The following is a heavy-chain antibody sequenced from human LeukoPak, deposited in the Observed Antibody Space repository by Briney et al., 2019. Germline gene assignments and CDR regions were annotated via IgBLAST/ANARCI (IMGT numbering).Heavy chain of an antibody. CDR3: GRGGGYDLDY. V-gene: IGHV3-30*03. D-gene: IGHD5-12*01. Sequence: GGSLRLSYAASGFTFGSYGMHWVRQAPGKGLEWVAVISYDGSNKYYADSVKGRFTISRDNSKNTLYLQMNSLRAEDTAVYYCGRGGGYDLDYWGQGTLVTVSS. CDR2: ISYDGSNK. CDR1: GFTFGSYG. J-gene: IGHJ4*02.